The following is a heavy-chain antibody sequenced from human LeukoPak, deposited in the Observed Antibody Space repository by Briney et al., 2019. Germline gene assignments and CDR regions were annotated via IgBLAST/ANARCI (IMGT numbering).Heavy chain of an antibody. CDR1: GFSFSSNS. CDR3: ARVGVGNEYGSGSYQN. Sequence: GGSLRLSCVASGFSFSSNSMNWVRQAPGKGLEWVSAISSSRTYKVYADSVKGRFTISRDNAMNSLYLQMDSLRVEDTALYYCARVGVGNEYGSGSYQNWGQGTLVTVSS. V-gene: IGHV3-21*01. CDR2: ISSSRTYK. D-gene: IGHD3-10*01. J-gene: IGHJ4*02.